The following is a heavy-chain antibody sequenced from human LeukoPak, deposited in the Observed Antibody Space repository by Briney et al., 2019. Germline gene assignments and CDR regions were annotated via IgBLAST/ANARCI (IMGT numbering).Heavy chain of an antibody. V-gene: IGHV4-59*08. CDR1: GGSISSYY. D-gene: IGHD6-19*01. Sequence: SETLSLTCTVSGGSISSYYRSWIRQPPGKGLEWIGYIYYSVSSNYNPSLKSRVTISVDKSKSQFSLKLSSVSAADTAVYYCARHNSGWSEDAFDIWGQGTMVTVSS. J-gene: IGHJ3*02. CDR3: ARHNSGWSEDAFDI. CDR2: IYYSVSS.